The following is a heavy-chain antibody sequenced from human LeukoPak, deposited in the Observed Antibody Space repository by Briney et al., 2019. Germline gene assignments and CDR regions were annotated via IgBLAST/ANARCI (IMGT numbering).Heavy chain of an antibody. CDR1: GGSISSSSYY. CDR2: IYYSGST. CDR3: ARHDDYGDYYYYMDV. D-gene: IGHD4-17*01. Sequence: SETLSLTCTVSGGSISSSSYYWGWIRQPPGKGLEWIGSIYYSGSTYYNPSLKSRVTISVDTSKNQFSLKLSSVTAADTAVYYCARHDDYGDYYYYMDVWGKGTTVTISS. J-gene: IGHJ6*03. V-gene: IGHV4-39*01.